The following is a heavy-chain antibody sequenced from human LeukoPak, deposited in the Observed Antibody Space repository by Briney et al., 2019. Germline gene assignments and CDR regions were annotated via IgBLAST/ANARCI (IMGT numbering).Heavy chain of an antibody. D-gene: IGHD2-2*01. J-gene: IGHJ4*02. V-gene: IGHV1-2*02. CDR2: INPYSGDK. CDR3: ARAAVGPAPMRY. Sequence: ASVKVSCKASGYTFTSYGISWVRQAPGQGLEWMGCINPYSGDKNYAQKFQGRVTMPRDTSISTAYMDLSSLRSDDTAMYYCARAAVGPAPMRYWGQGTLVTVSS. CDR1: GYTFTSYG.